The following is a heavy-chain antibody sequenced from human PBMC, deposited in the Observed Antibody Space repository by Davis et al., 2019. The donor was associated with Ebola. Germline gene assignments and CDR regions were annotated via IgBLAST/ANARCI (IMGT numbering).Heavy chain of an antibody. J-gene: IGHJ4*02. CDR1: GFTFSSYS. CDR2: ISDSSSYI. Sequence: GESLKISCAASGFTFSSYSMNWVRQAPGKGLEWVSSISDSSSYIYYADSVKGRFTISRDNAKNSLYLHMNSLRAEDTAVYYCARDRFRGSMPAFYWGQGTLVTVSS. D-gene: IGHD6-6*01. CDR3: ARDRFRGSMPAFY. V-gene: IGHV3-21*01.